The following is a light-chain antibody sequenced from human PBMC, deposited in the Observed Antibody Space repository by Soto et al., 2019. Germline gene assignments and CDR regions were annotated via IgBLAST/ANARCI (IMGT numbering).Light chain of an antibody. CDR2: DVI. J-gene: IGLJ2*01. CDR3: SSYTSSSTPVV. Sequence: QSALTQPASVSGSPGQSITISCTGTSSDVGGYNYVFWYQQHPGKAPKLLIYDVINRPSGVSNRFSGSKSGNRASLTISGLQAEDEADYYCSSYTSSSTPVVFGGGTKLTVL. CDR1: SSDVGGYNY. V-gene: IGLV2-14*01.